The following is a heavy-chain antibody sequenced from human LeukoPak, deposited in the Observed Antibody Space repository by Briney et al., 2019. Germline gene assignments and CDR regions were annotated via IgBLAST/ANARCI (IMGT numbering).Heavy chain of an antibody. CDR2: IYNSGTT. CDR1: GGSISFYY. CDR3: ARDLQLTHYYYYMDV. J-gene: IGHJ6*03. V-gene: IGHV4-59*01. D-gene: IGHD5-18*01. Sequence: SETLSLTCAVSGGSISFYYWSWLRQPPGKRLEWIGYIYNSGTTRYNPSLMSRVTISVDTSKNQFSLNLRSVTAADTAVYYCARDLQLTHYYYYMDVWGKGTTVTVSS.